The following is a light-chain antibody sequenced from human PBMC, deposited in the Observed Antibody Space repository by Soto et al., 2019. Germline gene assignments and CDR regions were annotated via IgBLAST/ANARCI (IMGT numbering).Light chain of an antibody. CDR3: QKYGSLGT. V-gene: IGKV3-20*01. CDR2: GAS. CDR1: QSVSSSY. Sequence: EIVLTQSPGTLSLSPGERATLSCRASQSVSSSYLAWYQQKPGQAPRLLIYGASSRATGIPDRFSGSGSGKDFTLTIRRVEPEDFAVYYCQKYGSLGTLGQGTKV. J-gene: IGKJ1*01.